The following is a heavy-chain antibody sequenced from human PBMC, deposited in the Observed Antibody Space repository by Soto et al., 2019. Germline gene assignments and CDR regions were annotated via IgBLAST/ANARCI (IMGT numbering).Heavy chain of an antibody. CDR2: IYYSGST. D-gene: IGHD3-9*01. Sequence: SETLSLTCTVSGGSISSYYWSWIRQPPGKGLEWIGYIYYSGSTNYNPSLKSRVTISVETSKNQFSLKLSSVTAADTAVYYCAREGNYDIALDAFDIWGQGTMVTVSS. CDR1: GGSISSYY. CDR3: AREGNYDIALDAFDI. J-gene: IGHJ3*02. V-gene: IGHV4-59*01.